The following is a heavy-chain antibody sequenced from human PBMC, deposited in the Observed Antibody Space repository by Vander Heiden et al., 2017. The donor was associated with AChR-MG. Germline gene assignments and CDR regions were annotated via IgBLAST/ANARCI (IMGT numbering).Heavy chain of an antibody. CDR3: AKGTLRWCTGGTCYPLDS. V-gene: IGHV3-23*01. CDR2: ITNIGDSR. Sequence: EVQLLESGGGLVQPGGSLRLSCAASGSTSSNYAMTWVRLVPGRGLKCVSAITNIGDSRICADSVKGRFTISRNNSRNTLYLQMRNLKADDTAVYYCAKGTLRWCTGGTCYPLDSWGQGTLVTVSS. J-gene: IGHJ4*02. CDR1: GSTSSNYA. D-gene: IGHD2-15*01.